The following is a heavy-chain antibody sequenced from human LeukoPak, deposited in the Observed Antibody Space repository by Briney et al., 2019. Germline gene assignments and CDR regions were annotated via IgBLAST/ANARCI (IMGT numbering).Heavy chain of an antibody. V-gene: IGHV4-39*01. D-gene: IGHD4-17*01. CDR3: ARCRYGDYPYYYYYYMDV. CDR2: FFYSGST. J-gene: IGHJ6*03. Sequence: SSETLSLTCTVSGGSISSRPYCWGWIRQPPGKGLEWLGSFFYSGSTNYKPSLKSRVTISVDTSKNQFSLKLSSVTAADTAVYYCARCRYGDYPYYYYYYMDVWGKGTTVTVSS. CDR1: GGSISSRPYC.